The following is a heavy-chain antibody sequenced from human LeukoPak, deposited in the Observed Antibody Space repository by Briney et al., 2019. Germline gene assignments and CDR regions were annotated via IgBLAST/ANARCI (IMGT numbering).Heavy chain of an antibody. D-gene: IGHD3-3*01. CDR3: ARCPENFWSGYFKDNYFDY. Sequence: GESLKISCKGSGYSFTSYWIGWVRQMPGKGLEWMGIIYPGDSDTRYSPSFQGQVTISADKSISTAYLQWSSLKASDTAMYYCARCPENFWSGYFKDNYFDYWGQGTLVTVSS. J-gene: IGHJ4*02. CDR2: IYPGDSDT. V-gene: IGHV5-51*01. CDR1: GYSFTSYW.